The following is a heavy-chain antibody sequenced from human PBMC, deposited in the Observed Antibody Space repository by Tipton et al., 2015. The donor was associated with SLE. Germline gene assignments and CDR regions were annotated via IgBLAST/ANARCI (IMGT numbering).Heavy chain of an antibody. Sequence: VQLVQSGAEVKKPGESLKISCKGSGYSFSNYWIGWVRQMPGKGLEWIGFFYFSGSSQYNPSLKSRVAISADTSNNQFSLELRSVTAADTAVYYCARHLGVIVAFEVWGQGTVLTVSS. CDR2: FYFSGSS. J-gene: IGHJ3*01. D-gene: IGHD3-10*01. CDR1: GYSFSNYW. CDR3: ARHLGVIVAFEV. V-gene: IGHV5-51*01.